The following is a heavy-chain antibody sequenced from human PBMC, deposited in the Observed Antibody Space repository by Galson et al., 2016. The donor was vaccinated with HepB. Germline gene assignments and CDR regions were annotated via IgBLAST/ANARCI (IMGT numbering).Heavy chain of an antibody. CDR3: AEASGYSNTWMNY. J-gene: IGHJ4*02. Sequence: SLRLSCATSGFTFSTYWMGWVHQSPGKGLEWVANINQHGSEKYYLGSVMGRFTISRDNSKNTLFLQMNSLRAEDTAVYYCAEASGYSNTWMNYWGQGTRVTVSS. V-gene: IGHV3-7*03. CDR2: INQHGSEK. CDR1: GFTFSTYW. D-gene: IGHD6-13*01.